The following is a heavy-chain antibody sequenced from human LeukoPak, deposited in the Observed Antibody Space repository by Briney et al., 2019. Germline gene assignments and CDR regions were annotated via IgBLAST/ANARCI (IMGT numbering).Heavy chain of an antibody. CDR2: ISYSGGT. V-gene: IGHV4-30-4*01. CDR3: ASTSQYIGSGRDDSFDI. CDR1: GGSISTGGYY. Sequence: SETLSLTCTVSGGSISTGGYYWSWIRQPPGKGLEWIGYISYSGGTYYNPSLESRVSISIDMSKRQFSLKLSSVTAADTAVYFCASTSQYIGSGRDDSFDIWGQGTMVTVS. J-gene: IGHJ3*02. D-gene: IGHD3-10*01.